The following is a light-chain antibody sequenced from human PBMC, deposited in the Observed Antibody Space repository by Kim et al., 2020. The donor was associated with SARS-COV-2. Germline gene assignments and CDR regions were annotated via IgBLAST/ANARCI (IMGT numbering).Light chain of an antibody. CDR1: KLWDKY. CDR2: QDS. V-gene: IGLV3-1*01. J-gene: IGLJ2*01. Sequence: SVSPRQTASIPCSGDKLWDKYACWYQQKPGQSPVLVIYQDSKRPSGIPERFSGSNSGNTATLTISGTQAMDEADYYCQAWDSSTVVFGGGTQLTVL. CDR3: QAWDSSTVV.